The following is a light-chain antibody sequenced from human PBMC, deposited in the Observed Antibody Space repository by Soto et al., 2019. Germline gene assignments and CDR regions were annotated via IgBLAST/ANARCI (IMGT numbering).Light chain of an antibody. J-gene: IGKJ1*01. V-gene: IGKV1-39*01. CDR3: KHSFNLPRT. CDR1: QTIGTY. Sequence: IQMTQSPYSLSASVGDRITITCRASQTIGTYLNWYQQVPGKAPKLLIYASSSLQTGVPSRFSGSGSGTHFTLIINSLQPEDFGTYYCKHSFNLPRTFGPGTSVETK. CDR2: ASS.